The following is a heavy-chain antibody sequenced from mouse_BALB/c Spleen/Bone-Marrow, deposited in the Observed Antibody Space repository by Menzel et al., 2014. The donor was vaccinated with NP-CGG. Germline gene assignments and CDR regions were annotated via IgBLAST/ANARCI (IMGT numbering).Heavy chain of an antibody. Sequence: EVQRVESGAELVKPGASVKLSCTASGFNIKDTYMHWVKQRPEQGLEWIGRIDPANGNTKYDPKFQGKATITADTSSNTAYLHLSGLTSEDTAVYYCARYRYYGSSYAMDYWGQGTSVTVSS. CDR1: GFNIKDTY. CDR2: IDPANGNT. J-gene: IGHJ4*01. V-gene: IGHV14-3*02. D-gene: IGHD1-1*01. CDR3: ARYRYYGSSYAMDY.